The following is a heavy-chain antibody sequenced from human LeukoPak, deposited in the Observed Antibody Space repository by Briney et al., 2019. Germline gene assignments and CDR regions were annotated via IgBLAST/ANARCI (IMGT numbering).Heavy chain of an antibody. CDR1: GASVSGSNYY. J-gene: IGHJ4*02. CDR2: IYSSGST. CDR3: AKSGGYGLVDY. Sequence: SETLSLTCAVSGASVSGSNYYWGWIRQPPGKGLEWIGNIYSSGSTYYNASLQSRVTISIDTSKNQFSLRLNSVTAADTAMYYCAKSGGYGLVDYWGQGTRVTVSS. V-gene: IGHV4-39*01. D-gene: IGHD1-26*01.